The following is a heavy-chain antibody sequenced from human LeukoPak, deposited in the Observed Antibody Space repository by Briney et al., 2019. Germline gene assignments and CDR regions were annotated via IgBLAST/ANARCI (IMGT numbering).Heavy chain of an antibody. J-gene: IGHJ4*02. CDR3: ARVPRSGGSIDY. CDR1: GFTFSDYY. CDR2: ISSSGSTT. D-gene: IGHD6-19*01. V-gene: IGHV3-11*01. Sequence: SGGSLRLSCAASGFTFSDYYMTWIRQAPGKGLEWVSYISSSGSTTHYADSVKGQFTISRDNAKNSLYVQMNNLRAEDTAVYYCARVPRSGGSIDYWGQGTLVTVSS.